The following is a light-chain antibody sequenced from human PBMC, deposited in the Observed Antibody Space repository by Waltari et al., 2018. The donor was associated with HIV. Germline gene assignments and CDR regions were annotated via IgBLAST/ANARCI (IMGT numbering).Light chain of an antibody. CDR3: LQSSSAPWT. V-gene: IGKV1-39*01. Sequence: DIQMTQSPSSLSASVGDRVTITCRASQSIGTYLDWYQHKPGKAPKLLLYTASTLQSRVPSRFSGSGSGTHFTLTITSLQSDDFATYYCLQSSSAPWTFGHGTKVEVK. J-gene: IGKJ1*01. CDR1: QSIGTY. CDR2: TAS.